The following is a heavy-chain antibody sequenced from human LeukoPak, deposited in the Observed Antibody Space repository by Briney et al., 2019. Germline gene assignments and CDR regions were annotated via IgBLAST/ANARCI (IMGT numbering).Heavy chain of an antibody. D-gene: IGHD1-7*01. CDR1: GGTFSSYA. CDR2: IIPIFGTA. V-gene: IGHV1-69*06. J-gene: IGHJ6*03. CDR3: ASGGAYNWNYELLYCYYMDV. Sequence: ASVKVSCKASGGTFSSYAISWVRQAPGQGLEWMGGIIPIFGTANYAQKFQGRVTITADKSTSTAYMELSSLRSEDTAVYYCASGGAYNWNYELLYCYYMDVWGKGTTVTVSS.